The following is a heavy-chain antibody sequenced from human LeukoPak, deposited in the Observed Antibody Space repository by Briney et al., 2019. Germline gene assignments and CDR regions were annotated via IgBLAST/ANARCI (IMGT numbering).Heavy chain of an antibody. CDR2: INSDGSST. CDR1: GFTFSSYW. D-gene: IGHD4-23*01. J-gene: IGHJ3*02. CDR3: GRGKYGGSYVFDM. Sequence: GGSLRLSCAASGFTFSSYWMHWVRQAPGKGLVWVTRINSDGSSTTNADSVKGRFTISRDNAKNTLYLQMNSLRAEDTAVYYCGRGKYGGSYVFDMWGQGTMVTVSS. V-gene: IGHV3-74*01.